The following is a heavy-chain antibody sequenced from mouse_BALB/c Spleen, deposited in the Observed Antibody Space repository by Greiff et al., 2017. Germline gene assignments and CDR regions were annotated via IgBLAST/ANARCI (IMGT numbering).Heavy chain of an antibody. CDR1: GYTFTSYW. Sequence: QVQLQQSGAELAKPGASVKMSCKASGYTFTSYWMHWVKQRPGQGLEWIGYINPSTGYTEYNQKFKDKATLTADKSSSTAYMQLSSLTSEDSAVYYCARYPYYGSSWFAYWGQGTLVTVSA. V-gene: IGHV1-7*01. D-gene: IGHD1-1*01. J-gene: IGHJ3*01. CDR3: ARYPYYGSSWFAY. CDR2: INPSTGYT.